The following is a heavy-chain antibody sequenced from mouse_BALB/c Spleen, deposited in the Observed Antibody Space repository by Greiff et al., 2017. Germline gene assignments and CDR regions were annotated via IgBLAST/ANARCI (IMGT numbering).Heavy chain of an antibody. CDR2: ILPGSGST. J-gene: IGHJ2*01. Sequence: QVQLQQSGAELMKPGASVKISCKATGYTFSSYWIEWVKQRPGHGLEWIGEILPGSGSTNYNEKFKGKATFTADTSSNTAYMQLSSLTSEDSAVYYCARWIYDYNFDYWGQGTTLTVSS. V-gene: IGHV1-9*01. CDR1: GYTFSSYW. CDR3: ARWIYDYNFDY. D-gene: IGHD2-4*01.